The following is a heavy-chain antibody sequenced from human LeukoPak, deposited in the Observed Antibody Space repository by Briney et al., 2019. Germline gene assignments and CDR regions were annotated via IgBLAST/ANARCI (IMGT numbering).Heavy chain of an antibody. V-gene: IGHV4-34*01. J-gene: IGHJ5*02. Sequence: SETLSLTCAVYGGSFSGYYWSWIRQPPGKGLEWIGEINHSGSTNYNPSLKSRVTISVDTSKNQFSLKLSSVTAADTAVYYCARDRNLMPMVNNWFDPWGQGTLVTVSS. D-gene: IGHD5-18*01. CDR1: GGSFSGYY. CDR2: INHSGST. CDR3: ARDRNLMPMVNNWFDP.